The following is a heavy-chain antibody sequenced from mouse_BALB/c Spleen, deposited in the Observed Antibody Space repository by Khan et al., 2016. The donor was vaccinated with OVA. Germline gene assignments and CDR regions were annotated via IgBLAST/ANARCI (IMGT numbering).Heavy chain of an antibody. CDR1: GYSITSGYA. Sequence: VQLKQSGPGLVKPSQSLSLTCTVTGYSITSGYAWNWIRQFPGNKLEWEGYISYSGDTSYTQSLKSRIPITRDTSKNQFFLQLNSVTTEDTAADYCARGNYNGSYFDYWGQGTTLTVSS. D-gene: IGHD1-1*01. V-gene: IGHV3-2*02. J-gene: IGHJ2*01. CDR3: ARGNYNGSYFDY. CDR2: ISYSGDT.